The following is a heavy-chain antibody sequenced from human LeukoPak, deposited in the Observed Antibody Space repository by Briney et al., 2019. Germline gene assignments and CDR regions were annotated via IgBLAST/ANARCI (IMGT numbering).Heavy chain of an antibody. D-gene: IGHD3-22*01. V-gene: IGHV3-73*01. CDR3: THYYDSSGYYGAFDI. Sequence: RSGRSLRLSCPASGFTFGDYAMSWVRQASGKGLEWVGRIRNKAKSYATAYAESVKGRFTISRDDSKNTAYLQMNSLKTEDTAVYYCTHYYDSSGYYGAFDIWGQGTMVTVSS. J-gene: IGHJ3*02. CDR1: GFTFGDYA. CDR2: IRNKAKSYAT.